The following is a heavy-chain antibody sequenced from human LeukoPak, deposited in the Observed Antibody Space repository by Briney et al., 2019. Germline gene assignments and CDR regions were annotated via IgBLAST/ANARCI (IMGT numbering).Heavy chain of an antibody. CDR2: IYHSGIT. CDR3: ARGITIFGVATIYYFDY. CDR1: GYSISRGYY. D-gene: IGHD3-3*01. V-gene: IGHV4-38-2*01. Sequence: KSSETLSLTCAVSGYSISRGYYWGWIRQPPGKGLEWIGNIYHSGITSYNPSLKSRVTISVDKSKNQLSLKLTSVTAADTAVYYCARGITIFGVATIYYFDYWGQGSLVTVSS. J-gene: IGHJ4*02.